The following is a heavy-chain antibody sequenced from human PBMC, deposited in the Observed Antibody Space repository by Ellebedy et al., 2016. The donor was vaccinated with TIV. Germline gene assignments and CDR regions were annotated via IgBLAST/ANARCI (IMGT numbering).Heavy chain of an antibody. CDR1: YDSISTYY. CDR2: IYYTGST. CDR3: ASGPNQYFFDY. J-gene: IGHJ4*02. Sequence: MPSETLSLTCSVSYDSISTYYLRWIRQPPGKGLEWIGYIYYTGSTNYNPSLKSRVTMSLDTSKNQLSLKLSSVTAADTAVYHCASGPNQYFFDYWGQGTLVTVSS. V-gene: IGHV4-59*01. D-gene: IGHD1-14*01.